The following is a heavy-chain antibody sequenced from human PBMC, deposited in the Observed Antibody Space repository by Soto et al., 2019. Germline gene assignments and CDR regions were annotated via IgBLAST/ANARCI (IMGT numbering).Heavy chain of an antibody. Sequence: PSETLSLTCTVSGGSISSYYWSWIRQPAGKGLEWIGRIYTSGSTNYNPSLKSRATMSVDTSKNQFSLKLSSVTAADTAVYYCARDASSSGWLHYFDYWGQGTLVTVSS. CDR1: GGSISSYY. D-gene: IGHD6-19*01. CDR2: IYTSGST. CDR3: ARDASSSGWLHYFDY. J-gene: IGHJ4*02. V-gene: IGHV4-4*07.